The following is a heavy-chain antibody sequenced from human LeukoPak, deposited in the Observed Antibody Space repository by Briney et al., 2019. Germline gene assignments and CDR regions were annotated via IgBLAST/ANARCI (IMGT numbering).Heavy chain of an antibody. CDR2: ISSSGSLV. D-gene: IGHD4/OR15-4a*01. CDR1: GFDFNIYE. V-gene: IGHV3-48*03. J-gene: IGHJ4*02. Sequence: GGSLRLSCAASGFDFNIYEMIWVRQAPGKEPEWISYISSSGSLVYYADSVKGRFTVSRDNAQESLFLQMNGLRVEDTAMYYCARDSLHNYGGTGYGYYFDYWGQGTPVTVSS. CDR3: ARDSLHNYGGTGYGYYFDY.